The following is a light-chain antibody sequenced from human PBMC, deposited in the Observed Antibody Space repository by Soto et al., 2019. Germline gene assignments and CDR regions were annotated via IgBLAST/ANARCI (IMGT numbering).Light chain of an antibody. CDR3: AAWDDSLSGFVV. V-gene: IGLV1-47*01. CDR2: RNN. CDR1: SSNIGSNY. J-gene: IGLJ2*01. Sequence: QAVVTQPPSASGTPGQRVTISCSGSSSNIGSNYAYWYQQLPGTAPKLLIYRNNQRPSGVPDRFSGSKSGTSASLAISGLRSEDEADYYCAAWDDSLSGFVVFGGGTKLTVL.